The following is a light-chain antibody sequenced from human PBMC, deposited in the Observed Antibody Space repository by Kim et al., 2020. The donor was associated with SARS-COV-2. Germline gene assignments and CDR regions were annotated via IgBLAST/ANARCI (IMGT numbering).Light chain of an antibody. CDR1: QSISSW. Sequence: GDRVTITCRASQSISSWLAWYQQEPGKAPKLLIYDASSLESGVPSRFSGSGSGTEFTLTISSLQPDDFATYYCQKYNSYSYTFGQGTTL. CDR3: QKYNSYSYT. CDR2: DAS. J-gene: IGKJ2*01. V-gene: IGKV1-5*01.